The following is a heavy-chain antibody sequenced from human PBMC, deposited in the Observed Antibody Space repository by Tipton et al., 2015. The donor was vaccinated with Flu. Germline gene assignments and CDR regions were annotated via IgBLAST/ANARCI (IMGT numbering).Heavy chain of an antibody. Sequence: SLRLSCAASGFTFSDYAMHWVRQAPGKGLEYVSAISSSGDNTYYADSVKGRFTISRDNAKNSLYLQMNSLRADDTAVYYCAKDPNWAGDYWGQGTLVTVSS. CDR2: ISSSGDNT. CDR1: GFTFSDYA. CDR3: AKDPNWAGDY. V-gene: IGHV3-64*02. D-gene: IGHD7-27*01. J-gene: IGHJ4*02.